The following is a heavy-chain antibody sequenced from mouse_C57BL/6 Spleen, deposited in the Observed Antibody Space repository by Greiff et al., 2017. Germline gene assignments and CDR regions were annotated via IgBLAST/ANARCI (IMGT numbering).Heavy chain of an antibody. J-gene: IGHJ4*01. CDR2: LRNKANGYTT. CDR3: ARYGYYGISYGYYYAMDY. V-gene: IGHV7-3*01. CDR1: GFTFTDYY. Sequence: EVKLVESGGGLVQPGGSLSLSCAASGFTFTDYYMSWVRQPPGKALEWLGFLRNKANGYTTEYSASVKGRFTISRDNSQSIRYLQMNALRAEDSATYYFARYGYYGISYGYYYAMDYWGQGTSGTVSS. D-gene: IGHD1-1*01.